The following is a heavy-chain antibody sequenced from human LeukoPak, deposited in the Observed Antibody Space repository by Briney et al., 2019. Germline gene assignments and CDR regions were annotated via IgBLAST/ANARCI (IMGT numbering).Heavy chain of an antibody. Sequence: PGGSLRLSCAASGFTFSSYWMSWVRQAPGKGLEWVASIKQDGSEKYYVDSVKGRFTISRDNANNSLFLQMNRLRAEDTAVYYCARGRYYYDSSFAFDIWGQGTMVTVSS. CDR3: ARGRYYYDSSFAFDI. CDR2: IKQDGSEK. V-gene: IGHV3-7*01. J-gene: IGHJ3*02. D-gene: IGHD3-22*01. CDR1: GFTFSSYW.